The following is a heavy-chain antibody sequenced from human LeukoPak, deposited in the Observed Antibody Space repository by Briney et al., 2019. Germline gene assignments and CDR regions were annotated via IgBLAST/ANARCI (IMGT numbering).Heavy chain of an antibody. CDR3: ARRCSSTSCHDAFDI. J-gene: IGHJ3*02. V-gene: IGHV3-23*01. Sequence: PGGSLRLSCAASGFTFSSYAMSWVRQAPGKGLEWVSAISGSGGSTYYADSVKGRFTISRDNAKNSLYLQMNSLRAGDTAVYYCARRCSSTSCHDAFDIWGQGTMVTVSS. CDR2: ISGSGGST. D-gene: IGHD2-2*01. CDR1: GFTFSSYA.